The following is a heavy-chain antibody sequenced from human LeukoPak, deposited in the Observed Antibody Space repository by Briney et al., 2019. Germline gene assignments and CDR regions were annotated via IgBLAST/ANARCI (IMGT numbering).Heavy chain of an antibody. D-gene: IGHD3-3*01. V-gene: IGHV1-2*02. CDR1: GYTFTGYY. J-gene: IGHJ6*02. CDR3: ARDHTIFGVALYYYYGMDV. Sequence: ASVKVSCKASGYTFTGYYMHWVRQAPGQGLEWMGWINPNSGGTNYAQKFQDRVTMTRDTSISTAYMELSRLRSDDTAVYYCARDHTIFGVALYYYYGMDVWGQGTTVTVS. CDR2: INPNSGGT.